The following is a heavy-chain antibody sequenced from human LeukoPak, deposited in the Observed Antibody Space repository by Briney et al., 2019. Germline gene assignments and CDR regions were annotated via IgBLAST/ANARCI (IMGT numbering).Heavy chain of an antibody. V-gene: IGHV3-23*01. J-gene: IGHJ4*02. CDR2: ISGSGVST. Sequence: GGSLRLSCAASGFTFSSCAMSWVRQAPGKGLEWVSGISGSGVSTYYADSVKGRFTISRDNSKNTLYLQMSSLRAEDTAVYYCAKSPWFGELSYFDYWGQGTLVTVSS. CDR3: AKSPWFGELSYFDY. CDR1: GFTFSSCA. D-gene: IGHD3-10*01.